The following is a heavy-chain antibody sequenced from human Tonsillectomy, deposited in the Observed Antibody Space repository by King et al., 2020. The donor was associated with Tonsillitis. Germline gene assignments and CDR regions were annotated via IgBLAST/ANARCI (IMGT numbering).Heavy chain of an antibody. J-gene: IGHJ5*02. D-gene: IGHD3-10*01. Sequence: QLVQSGAEVKKPGESLRISCEGSGYNFTNYWITWVRQMPGKGLEWMGRIDTSDSYTNYSPSFQGHVTISVDKSISTASLQWNSLRASDTAIYYCARYYYTSWSYFNWFDPWGQGTLVTVPS. CDR1: GYNFTNYW. CDR3: ARYYYTSWSYFNWFDP. V-gene: IGHV5-10-1*01. CDR2: IDTSDSYT.